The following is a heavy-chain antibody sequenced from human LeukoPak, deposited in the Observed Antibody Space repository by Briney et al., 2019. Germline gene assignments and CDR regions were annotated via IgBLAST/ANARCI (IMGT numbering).Heavy chain of an antibody. CDR3: ARDPPSHDYGDYGDY. CDR2: ISAYNGNT. J-gene: IGHJ4*02. D-gene: IGHD4-17*01. V-gene: IGHV1-18*04. Sequence: ASVKVSCKASGYTFTSYGISWVRQAPGQGLEWMGWISAYNGNTNYARKLQGRVTMTTDTSTSTAYMELRSLRSDDTAVYYCARDPPSHDYGDYGDYWGQGTLVTVSS. CDR1: GYTFTSYG.